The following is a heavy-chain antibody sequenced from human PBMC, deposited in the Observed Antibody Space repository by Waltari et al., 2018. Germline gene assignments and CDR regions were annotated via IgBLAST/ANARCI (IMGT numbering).Heavy chain of an antibody. J-gene: IGHJ4*02. CDR1: GYSFTSYW. D-gene: IGHD6-19*01. V-gene: IGHV5-51*01. CDR3: ARHYSSGWHGGLDY. Sequence: EVQLVQSGAEVKKPGESLKISCKGSGYSFTSYWIGWVRQMPGKGLEWMVLIYPGDSGPRYSPAFQGQVTISADKSISTAYLQWSSLKAADTAMYYCARHYSSGWHGGLDYWGQGTLVTVSS. CDR2: IYPGDSGP.